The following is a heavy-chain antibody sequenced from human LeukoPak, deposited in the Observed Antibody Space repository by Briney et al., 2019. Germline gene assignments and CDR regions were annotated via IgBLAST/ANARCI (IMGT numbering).Heavy chain of an antibody. J-gene: IGHJ4*02. CDR2: IRYDGSNK. V-gene: IGHV3-30*02. CDR3: ARADDSSGYYRISIDY. D-gene: IGHD3-22*01. Sequence: GGSLRLSCAASGFTFSGYGMHWVRQAPGKGLEWVAFIRYDGSNKYYADSVKGRFTISRDNSKNTLYLQMNSLRAEDTAVYYCARADDSSGYYRISIDYWGQGTLVTVSS. CDR1: GFTFSGYG.